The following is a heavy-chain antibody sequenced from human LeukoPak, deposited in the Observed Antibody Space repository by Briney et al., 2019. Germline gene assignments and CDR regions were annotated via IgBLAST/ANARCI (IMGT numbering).Heavy chain of an antibody. CDR3: ARGGSRLQVGVFDY. V-gene: IGHV1-2*04. J-gene: IGHJ4*02. CDR1: GYTFTGYY. Sequence: GASVKVSCKASGYTFTGYYMHWVRQAPGQGLERMGWINPNSGGTNYAQKFQGWVTMTRDTSISTAYMELSRLRSDDTAVYYCARGGSRLQVGVFDYWGQGTLVTVSS. CDR2: INPNSGGT. D-gene: IGHD4-11*01.